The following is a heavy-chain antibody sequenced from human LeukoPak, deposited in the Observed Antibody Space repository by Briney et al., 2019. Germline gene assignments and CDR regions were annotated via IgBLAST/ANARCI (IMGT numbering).Heavy chain of an antibody. CDR1: GFTVSSIH. J-gene: IGHJ3*02. CDR3: ARDLGYSAYATVRGYAVDI. V-gene: IGHV3-66*01. Sequence: GGSLRLSCAASGFTVSSIHMSWVRQAPGKGLEWVSIIYSGGSTYYADSVRGRFTISRDNSKNTLYLQMNSLRAEDTAVYYCARDLGYSAYATVRGYAVDIWGQGTMVTVSS. CDR2: IYSGGST. D-gene: IGHD5-12*01.